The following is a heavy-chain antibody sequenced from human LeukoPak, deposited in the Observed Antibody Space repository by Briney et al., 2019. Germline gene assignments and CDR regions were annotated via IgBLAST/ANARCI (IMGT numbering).Heavy chain of an antibody. D-gene: IGHD1-26*01. CDR1: GFTFSSYA. CDR3: ARGPAVGATIGY. Sequence: GGSLRLSCAASGFTFSSYAMHWVRQAPGKGLEWVAVISYDGSNKYYADSVKGRFTISRDNSKNTLYLQINSLRAEDTAVYYCARGPAVGATIGYWGQGTLVTVSS. CDR2: ISYDGSNK. J-gene: IGHJ4*02. V-gene: IGHV3-30*04.